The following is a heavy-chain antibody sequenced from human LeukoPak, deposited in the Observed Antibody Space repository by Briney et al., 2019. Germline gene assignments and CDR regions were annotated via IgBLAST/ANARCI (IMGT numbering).Heavy chain of an antibody. CDR2: ISSSGSTI. D-gene: IGHD1-14*01. V-gene: IGHV3-11*01. Sequence: GGSLRLSCAASGFTFSDYYMSWIRQAPGKGLEWVSYISSSGSTIYYADSVKGRFTISRDNSKNTLYLQMNSLRAEDTAVYYCAKAPPDAEYFQHWGQGTLVTVSS. CDR3: AKAPPDAEYFQH. CDR1: GFTFSDYY. J-gene: IGHJ1*01.